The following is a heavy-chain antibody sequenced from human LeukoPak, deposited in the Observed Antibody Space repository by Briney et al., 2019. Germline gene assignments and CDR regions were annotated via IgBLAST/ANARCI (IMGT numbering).Heavy chain of an antibody. J-gene: IGHJ4*02. CDR2: IQYDGSNE. CDR3: AKGRDGYIDN. Sequence: PGGSLRLSCAASRFTFSSYGMHWVRQAPGKGLEWVAYIQYDGSNEQYADSVKGRFSISRDSSKNILYLQMNSLRAEDTALYYCAKGRDGYIDNWGQGTLVTVSS. V-gene: IGHV3-30*02. CDR1: RFTFSSYG. D-gene: IGHD5-24*01.